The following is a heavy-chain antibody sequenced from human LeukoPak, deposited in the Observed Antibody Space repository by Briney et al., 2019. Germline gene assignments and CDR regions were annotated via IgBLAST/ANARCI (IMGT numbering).Heavy chain of an antibody. J-gene: IGHJ5*02. D-gene: IGHD2-8*01. CDR2: IIPIFGTA. V-gene: IGHV1-69*05. Sequence: GSSVKVSCKASGGTFSSYAISWVRQAPGQGLEWMGGIIPIFGTANYAQKFQGRVTITTDESTSTAYMELSSLRSEDTAVYYCASEEKVFSSRENGAPFGTWGQGTLVTVSS. CDR3: ASEEKVFSSRENGAPFGT. CDR1: GGTFSSYA.